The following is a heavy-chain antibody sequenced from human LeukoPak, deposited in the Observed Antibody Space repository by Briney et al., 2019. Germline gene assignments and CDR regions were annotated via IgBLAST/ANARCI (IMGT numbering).Heavy chain of an antibody. D-gene: IGHD6-13*01. CDR3: ARDYSSSWYYYYYYYMDV. V-gene: IGHV4-4*07. J-gene: IGHJ6*03. CDR2: VYTSGST. CDR1: GGSISSYY. Sequence: SETLSLTCTVSGGSISSYYWSWIRQPAGKGLEWIGRVYTSGSTNYNPSLKSRVTMSVDTSKNQFSLKLSSVTAADTAVYYCARDYSSSWYYYYYYYMDVWGKGTTVTVSS.